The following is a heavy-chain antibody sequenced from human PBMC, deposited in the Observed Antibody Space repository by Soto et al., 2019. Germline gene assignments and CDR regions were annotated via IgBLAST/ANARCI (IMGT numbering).Heavy chain of an antibody. CDR1: GGSISSGGYY. CDR2: IYYSGST. D-gene: IGHD3-10*01. V-gene: IGHV4-39*01. CDR3: ARLYGKWFGDYNYYYYGMDV. Sequence: PSETLSLTCSVSGGSISSGGYYWSWIRQPRGKGLEWIGCIYYSGSTYYNPSLKSRVTISVDTSKNHFSLKLSSVTAADTAVYYCARLYGKWFGDYNYYYYGMDVWGQGTTVTVSS. J-gene: IGHJ6*02.